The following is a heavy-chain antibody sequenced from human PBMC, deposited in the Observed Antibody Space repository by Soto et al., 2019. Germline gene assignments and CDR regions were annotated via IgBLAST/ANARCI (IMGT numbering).Heavy chain of an antibody. V-gene: IGHV3-23*01. CDR2: ISGSGGST. D-gene: IGHD3-22*01. CDR3: ARRRGSYYDSSGYSLDY. CDR1: GFTFSSYA. J-gene: IGHJ4*02. Sequence: EVQLLESGGGLVQPGGSLRLSCAASGFTFSSYAMSWVRQAPGKGLEWVSAISGSGGSTYYADSVKGRFTISRDNSKKTLYLQMNSLRAEDTAVYYCARRRGSYYDSSGYSLDYWGQGTLVTVSS.